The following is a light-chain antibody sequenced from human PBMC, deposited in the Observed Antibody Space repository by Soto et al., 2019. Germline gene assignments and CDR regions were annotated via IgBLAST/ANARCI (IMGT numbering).Light chain of an antibody. CDR2: GAS. J-gene: IGKJ4*01. V-gene: IGKV1D-16*01. CDR3: QQYDNLPLT. Sequence: EIQMTQSPSTLSASVGDRVTITCRASQDVRNWLAWYQQTPGKAPKLLIFGASSLQSGAPSRFSGTGSGTEFPLTISSLQPEDIATYYCQQYDNLPLTFGGGTKVDI. CDR1: QDVRNW.